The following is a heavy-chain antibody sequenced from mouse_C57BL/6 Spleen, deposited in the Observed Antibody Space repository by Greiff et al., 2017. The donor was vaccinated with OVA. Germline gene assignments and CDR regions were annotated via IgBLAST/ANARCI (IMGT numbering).Heavy chain of an antibody. J-gene: IGHJ4*01. CDR1: GYSITSGYY. CDR2: ISYDGSN. D-gene: IGHD1-1*01. V-gene: IGHV3-6*01. Sequence: EVHLVESGPGLVKPSQSLSLTCSVTGYSITSGYYWNWIRQFPGNKLEWMGYISYDGSNNYNPSLKNRISITRDTSKNQFFLKLNSVTTEDTATYYCARVYSDAMDYWGQGTSVTVSS. CDR3: ARVYSDAMDY.